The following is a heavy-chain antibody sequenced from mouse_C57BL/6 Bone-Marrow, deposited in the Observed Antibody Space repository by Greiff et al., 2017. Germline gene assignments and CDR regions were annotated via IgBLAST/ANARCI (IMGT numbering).Heavy chain of an antibody. J-gene: IGHJ2*01. V-gene: IGHV5-6*01. Sequence: EVKLVESGGDLVKPGGSLKLSCAASGFTFSSYGMSWVRQTPDKRLEWVATISSGGSYTYYPDSVKGRFTISRDNAKNTLYLQMSSLKSEDTAMYYCARHPYWGQGTTLTGSS. CDR3: ARHPY. CDR1: GFTFSSYG. CDR2: ISSGGSYT.